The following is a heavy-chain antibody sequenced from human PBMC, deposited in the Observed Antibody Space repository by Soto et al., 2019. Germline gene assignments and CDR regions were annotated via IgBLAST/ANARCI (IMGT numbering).Heavy chain of an antibody. CDR1: GFSLSTSGMC. D-gene: IGHD3-16*01. Sequence: SGPTLVNPTQTLTLTCTFSGFSLSTSGMCVSWIRQPPGKALEWLALIDWDDGKYYSTSLKSRLTLTSDISKSQVVLTMTNMGPVDTATYFCAHTWGLPFDYWGPGNLVTVSS. CDR3: AHTWGLPFDY. V-gene: IGHV2-70*12. CDR2: IDWDDGK. J-gene: IGHJ4*02.